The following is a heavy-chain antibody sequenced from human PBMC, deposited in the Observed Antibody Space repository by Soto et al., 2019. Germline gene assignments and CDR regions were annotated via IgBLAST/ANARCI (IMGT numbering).Heavy chain of an antibody. Sequence: QVQLVESGGDVVQPGRSLRLSCAASGFTFSSYGMHWVRQAPGKGLEWVAVISYDGSNKYYADSVKGRFTISRDNSKNTLYLQMNSLRAEDTAVYYCAKDLCSGGSCSFDYWGQGTLVTVSS. CDR1: GFTFSSYG. CDR3: AKDLCSGGSCSFDY. D-gene: IGHD2-15*01. J-gene: IGHJ4*02. CDR2: ISYDGSNK. V-gene: IGHV3-30*18.